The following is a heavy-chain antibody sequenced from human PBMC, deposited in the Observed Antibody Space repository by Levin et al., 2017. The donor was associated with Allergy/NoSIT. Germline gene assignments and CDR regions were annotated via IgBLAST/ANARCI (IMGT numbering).Heavy chain of an antibody. CDR3: AKDSLHEEVSANFWYFDL. Sequence: GGSLRLSCAASGLTFSSYAVNWVRRAPGKGLEWVSVISGSGGSTFYADSAKGRFTISRDNSKNTVFLQMHSLRVEDTAIYYCAKDSLHEEVSANFWYFDLWGRGTLVTVSS. CDR1: GLTFSSYA. V-gene: IGHV3-23*01. J-gene: IGHJ2*01. D-gene: IGHD2-15*01. CDR2: ISGSGGST.